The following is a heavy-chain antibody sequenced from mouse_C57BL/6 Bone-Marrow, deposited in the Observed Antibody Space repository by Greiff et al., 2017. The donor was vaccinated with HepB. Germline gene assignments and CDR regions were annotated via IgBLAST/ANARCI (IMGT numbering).Heavy chain of an antibody. CDR1: GFSFTSYG. V-gene: IGHV2-3*01. J-gene: IGHJ4*01. CDR2: IWGDGSA. CDR3: ADKNYAMDY. Sequence: VMLVESGPGLVAPSQSLSITCTVSGFSFTSYGVSWVRQPPGKGLEWLGVIWGDGSANYHSALISRLGISKDNSKSQVFLKLNSRQTDDTATYYYADKNYAMDYWGQGTSVTVSS.